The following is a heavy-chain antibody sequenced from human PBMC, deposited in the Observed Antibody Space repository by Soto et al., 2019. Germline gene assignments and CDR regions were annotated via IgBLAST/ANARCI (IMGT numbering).Heavy chain of an antibody. Sequence: ASVKVSCKASGGTFTSYYMHWVRQAPGQGLEWMGIINPSGGSTSYAQKFQGRVTMTRDTSTSTVYMELSSLRSEDTAVYYCARAPQYCSSTSCPHYYYYYGMDVWGQGTTVTVSS. J-gene: IGHJ6*02. CDR3: ARAPQYCSSTSCPHYYYYYGMDV. CDR2: INPSGGST. CDR1: GGTFTSYY. V-gene: IGHV1-46*01. D-gene: IGHD2-2*01.